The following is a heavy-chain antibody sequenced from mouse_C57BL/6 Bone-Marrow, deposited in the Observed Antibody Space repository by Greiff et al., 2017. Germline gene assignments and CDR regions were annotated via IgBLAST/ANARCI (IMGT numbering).Heavy chain of an antibody. J-gene: IGHJ4*01. Sequence: EVQLVESGGDLVKPGGSLKLSCAASGFTFSSYGMSWVRQTPDKRLEWVATISSGGSYTYYPDSVKGRFTISRDNAKNTLYLQMSSLKSEDTAMYYCATTVLAGAMDYGVQGTAVTVSA. V-gene: IGHV5-6*01. CDR2: ISSGGSYT. CDR1: GFTFSSYG. CDR3: ATTVLAGAMDY. D-gene: IGHD3-3*01.